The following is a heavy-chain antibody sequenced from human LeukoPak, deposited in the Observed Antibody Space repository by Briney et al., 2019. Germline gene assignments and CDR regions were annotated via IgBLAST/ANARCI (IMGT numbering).Heavy chain of an antibody. CDR3: AWSIAALMGGNDAFDV. Sequence: GGSLRLSCAASGFTFSSYGLSWVRQAPGKGLERVSDICCSGGSTFYADSVKGRFTISRDNSKNQVSLQMNRLRAEDTAVYYCAWSIAALMGGNDAFDVWGEGTMVTVSS. D-gene: IGHD6-6*01. CDR2: ICCSGGST. J-gene: IGHJ3*01. V-gene: IGHV3-23*01. CDR1: GFTFSSYG.